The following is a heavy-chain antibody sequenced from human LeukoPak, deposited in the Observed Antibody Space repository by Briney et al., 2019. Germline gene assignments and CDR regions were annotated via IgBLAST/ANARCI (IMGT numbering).Heavy chain of an antibody. CDR3: ARGTAYGDYGGGYFDY. V-gene: IGHV4-30-4*01. J-gene: IGHJ4*03. D-gene: IGHD4-17*01. CDR2: IYYSGST. CDR1: GGSISSGDYY. Sequence: PSQTLSLTCTVSGGSISSGDYYWSWIRQPPGKGLEWTGYIYYSGSTYYNPSLKSRVTISVDTSKNQFSLKLSSVTAADTAVYYRARGTAYGDYGGGYFDYWGQGTLVTVSS.